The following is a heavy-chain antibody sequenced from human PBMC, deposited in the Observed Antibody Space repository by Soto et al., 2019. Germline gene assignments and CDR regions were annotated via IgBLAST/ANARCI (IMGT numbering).Heavy chain of an antibody. Sequence: QVQLVQSGAEVKKPGASVRVSCKASGYTFRIYGITWVRQAPGQGLEWMGWISANNGNTHYAQNLQGRVTMTTDTSTSTAYMEVRSLRSDDTAVYYCARTGTGAPFDYWGQGTLVTVSS. CDR2: ISANNGNT. D-gene: IGHD1-1*01. V-gene: IGHV1-18*01. J-gene: IGHJ4*02. CDR3: ARTGTGAPFDY. CDR1: GYTFRIYG.